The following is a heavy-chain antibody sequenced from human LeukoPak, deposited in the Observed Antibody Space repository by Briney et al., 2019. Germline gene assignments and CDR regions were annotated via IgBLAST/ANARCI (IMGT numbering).Heavy chain of an antibody. D-gene: IGHD3-22*01. CDR3: ARGRALYYDSSGFSRPALNFDY. Sequence: PSETLSLTCAVYGGSFSGYYWSWIRQPPGKGLEWIGEINHSGSTNYNPSLKSRVTISVDTSKNQFSLKLSSVTAADTAVYYCARGRALYYDSSGFSRPALNFDYWGQGTLVTVSS. CDR1: GGSFSGYY. CDR2: INHSGST. V-gene: IGHV4-34*01. J-gene: IGHJ4*02.